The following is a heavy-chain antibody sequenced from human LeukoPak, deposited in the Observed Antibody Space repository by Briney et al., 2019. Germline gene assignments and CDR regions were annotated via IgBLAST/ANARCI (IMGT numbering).Heavy chain of an antibody. D-gene: IGHD2-15*01. CDR3: AREYTFSRRLGYCVKNNCYESAYYMDV. J-gene: IGHJ6*03. V-gene: IGHV4-4*07. CDR1: GGSMRNYY. CDR2: IFTGGSA. Sequence: SETLSLTCTVSGGSMRNYYWSWIRQVAVKRLEWIGHIFTGGSANYNASLERRVTMSVDTSKKEISLELSSVTAADTAVYYCAREYTFSRRLGYCVKNNCYESAYYMDVWGKGTAVTVSS.